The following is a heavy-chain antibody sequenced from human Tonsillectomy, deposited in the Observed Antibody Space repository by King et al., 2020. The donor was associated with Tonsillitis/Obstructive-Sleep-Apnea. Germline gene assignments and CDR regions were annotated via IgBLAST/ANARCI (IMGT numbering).Heavy chain of an antibody. V-gene: IGHV3-7*02. J-gene: IGHJ4*02. D-gene: IGHD3-3*01. CDR2: IKQDGSEK. CDR3: ERMRAYYDFRSGYYTFDY. CDR1: GFTFSSYW. Sequence: VQLVESGGGLVQPGGSLRLSCAASGFTFSSYWMSWVRQAPGKGLEWVANIKQDGSEKYYVDSVKGRFTISRDNAKNSLYLQMNSLRAEDTAVYYCERMRAYYDFRSGYYTFDYWGQGTLVTVSS.